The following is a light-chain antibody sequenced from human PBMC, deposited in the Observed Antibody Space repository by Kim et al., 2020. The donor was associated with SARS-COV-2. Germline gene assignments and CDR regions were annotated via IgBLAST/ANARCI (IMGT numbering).Light chain of an antibody. V-gene: IGKV1-5*03. CDR2: KAS. CDR1: QNINNW. CDR3: QQYRT. Sequence: STLSASVGDRVTITCRASQNINNWLAWYQQKPGKAPKLLIYKASNIESGVPSRFSGSGSGTEFTLTITSLQPDDFATYYCQQYRTFGQGTKVDIK. J-gene: IGKJ1*01.